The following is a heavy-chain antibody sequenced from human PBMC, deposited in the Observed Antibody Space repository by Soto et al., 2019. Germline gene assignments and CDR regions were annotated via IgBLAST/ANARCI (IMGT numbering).Heavy chain of an antibody. V-gene: IGHV3-21*01. CDR1: GFTFSSYS. CDR2: ISSSSSYI. CDR3: ARDGSAARPTGYYGMDV. J-gene: IGHJ6*02. D-gene: IGHD6-6*01. Sequence: GGSLRLSCAASGFTFSSYSMNWVRQAPGKGLEWVSSISSSSSYIYYADSVKGRFTISRDNAKNSLYLQMNSLRAEDTAVYYCARDGSAARPTGYYGMDVWGQGTTVTVSS.